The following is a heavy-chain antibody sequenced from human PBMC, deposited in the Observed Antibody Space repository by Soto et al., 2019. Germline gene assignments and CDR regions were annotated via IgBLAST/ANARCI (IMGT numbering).Heavy chain of an antibody. Sequence: PSETLYLTCTVSGGSISSAVYYWSLIRQHPGKGLEWIGYIYYSGRTYYHPSLKSRVTISVDTPKNQFSLKLSSVIAADTAVYYCARGVLVEGTSSPDMFDYWGHGTQVTVSS. V-gene: IGHV4-61*08. D-gene: IGHD2-15*01. CDR2: IYYSGRT. J-gene: IGHJ4*01. CDR1: GGSISSAVYY. CDR3: ARGVLVEGTSSPDMFDY.